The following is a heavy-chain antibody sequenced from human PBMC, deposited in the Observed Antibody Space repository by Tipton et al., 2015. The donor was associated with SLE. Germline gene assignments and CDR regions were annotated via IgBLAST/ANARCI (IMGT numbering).Heavy chain of an antibody. Sequence: SLRLSCAASGFTFFTYAMHWVRQAPGKGLEWVAVISYDGSNKCYADSVKGRFTISRDNSKNMLYLQMNSLRTEDTAVYYCARAPSGRVVGTPTGHGYWGQGTLVTVSS. J-gene: IGHJ4*02. CDR3: ARAPSGRVVGTPTGHGY. CDR1: GFTFFTYA. CDR2: ISYDGSNK. V-gene: IGHV3-30*14. D-gene: IGHD1-26*01.